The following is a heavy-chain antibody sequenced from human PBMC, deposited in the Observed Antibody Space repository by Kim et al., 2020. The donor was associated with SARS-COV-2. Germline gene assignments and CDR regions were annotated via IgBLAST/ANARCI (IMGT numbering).Heavy chain of an antibody. J-gene: IGHJ3*02. V-gene: IGHV3-23*01. Sequence: GGSLRLSCAASGFTFSSYAMSWVRQAPRKGLEWVSGISGSGGSTDYADSVKGRFTISRDNSKNTLYLQMNTLRAEDTAVYYCAKGSYDYDAFDIWGQGTMVTVSS. CDR3: AKGSYDYDAFDI. D-gene: IGHD3-16*01. CDR2: ISGSGGST. CDR1: GFTFSSYA.